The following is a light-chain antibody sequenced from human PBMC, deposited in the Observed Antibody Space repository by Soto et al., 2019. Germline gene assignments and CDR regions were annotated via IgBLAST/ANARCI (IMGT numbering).Light chain of an antibody. CDR1: QTISTF. CDR2: SAS. Sequence: DIQMTQSPSSLSASLGDRVSIACRASQTISTFLAWYQQKPGKAPEILIYSASSLQSGVPSRFSGSGSGTDFTPTISALQPEDSATYYCQQSHSAPLTFGGGTKVEIK. V-gene: IGKV1-39*01. CDR3: QQSHSAPLT. J-gene: IGKJ4*01.